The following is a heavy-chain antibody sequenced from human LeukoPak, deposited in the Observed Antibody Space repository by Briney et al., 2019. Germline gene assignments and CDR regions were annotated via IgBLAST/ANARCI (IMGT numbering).Heavy chain of an antibody. CDR1: RYSISSGYY. D-gene: IGHD2-21*02. V-gene: IGHV4-38-2*02. CDR3: ARGRSVTAILSALNY. CDR2: IYHSGST. J-gene: IGHJ4*02. Sequence: PSETLSLTCTVSRYSISSGYYWGWIRQPPGKGLEWIGRIYHSGSTFYNPSLKSRVTISVDTSKNQFSLKLSSVTAADTAVYYCARGRSVTAILSALNYWGQGTLVTVSS.